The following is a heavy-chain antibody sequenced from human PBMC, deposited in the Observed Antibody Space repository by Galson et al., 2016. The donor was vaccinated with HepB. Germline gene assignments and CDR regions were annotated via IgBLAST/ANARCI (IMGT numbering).Heavy chain of an antibody. CDR2: INVAGTIT. V-gene: IGHV3-74*01. CDR3: TKDLTGRQDS. J-gene: IGHJ4*02. CDR1: GYPFNFYW. D-gene: IGHD1-1*01. Sequence: SLRLSCAGSGYPFNFYWMHWVRQALGKGLVWVSRINVAGTITSYADSVKGRFTISRDNAKNTLYLQMNSLRAEDTAVYYCTKDLTGRQDSWGQGTLVTVAS.